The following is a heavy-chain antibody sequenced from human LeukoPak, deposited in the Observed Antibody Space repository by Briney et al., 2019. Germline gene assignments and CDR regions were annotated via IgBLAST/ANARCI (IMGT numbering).Heavy chain of an antibody. V-gene: IGHV3-30*18. CDR1: GFTFSDYG. Sequence: GGSLRLSCAASGFTFSDYGMHWARQAPGKGLEWVALISYDGGNKFYADSVRDRFTISRDNSKNTLFLQMNSLRTEDTAMYYCAKVFEVRGARRPKDYWGQGTLVIVSS. CDR3: AKVFEVRGARRPKDY. CDR2: ISYDGGNK. D-gene: IGHD3-10*01. J-gene: IGHJ4*02.